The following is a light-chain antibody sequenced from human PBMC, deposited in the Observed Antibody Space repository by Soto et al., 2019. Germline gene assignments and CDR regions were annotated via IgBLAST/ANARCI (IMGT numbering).Light chain of an antibody. CDR1: QSVSSN. J-gene: IGKJ2*01. Sequence: EIVMTQSPAALSVSPWERATLSCRASQSVSSNLAWYQQKPGQAPRLLIYGASTRATGIPARFSGSGSGTEFTLTISSLQSEDFALYYCHQYNNWPPGTFGQGTKVDIK. V-gene: IGKV3-15*01. CDR2: GAS. CDR3: HQYNNWPPGT.